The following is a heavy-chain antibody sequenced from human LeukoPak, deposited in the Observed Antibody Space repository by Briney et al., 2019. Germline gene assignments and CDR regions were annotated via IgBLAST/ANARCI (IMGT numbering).Heavy chain of an antibody. Sequence: GGSLRLSCGASGFSFSSYWMHWVRQAPGKGLMWVSRVNNDGSSTTYADSVQGRFTISRDNARNKLSLQMNRPRAEDTAVYYCARSSYPFYFDYWGQETLVTDSS. CDR3: ARSSYPFYFDY. D-gene: IGHD6-19*01. CDR2: VNNDGSST. J-gene: IGHJ4*02. CDR1: GFSFSSYW. V-gene: IGHV3-74*01.